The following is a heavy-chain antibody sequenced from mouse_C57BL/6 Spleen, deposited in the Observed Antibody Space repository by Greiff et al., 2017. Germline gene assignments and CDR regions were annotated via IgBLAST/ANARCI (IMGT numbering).Heavy chain of an antibody. V-gene: IGHV8-8*01. CDR2: IWWDDAK. CDR3: ARYGNYWYFDV. J-gene: IGHJ1*03. CDR1: GFSLSTFGMG. D-gene: IGHD2-1*01. Sequence: QVTLKVSGPGILQPSQTLSLTCSFSGFSLSTFGMGVGWIRQPSGKGLEWLAHIWWDDAKYNNPSLESPLTISKDTSKNQVFLRSANVDTADTATYCGARYGNYWYFDVWGTGTTVTVSS.